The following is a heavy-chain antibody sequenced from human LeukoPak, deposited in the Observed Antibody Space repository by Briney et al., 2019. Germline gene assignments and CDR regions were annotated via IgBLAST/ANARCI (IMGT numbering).Heavy chain of an antibody. CDR2: IYYSGST. CDR3: AALGYSYGSFDY. J-gene: IGHJ4*02. Sequence: SETLSLTCTVSGGSISSYYWSWIRQPPGKGLEWIGYIYYSGSTNYNPSLKSRVTISVDTSKNQFSLKLSSVTAADTAVYYCAALGYSYGSFDYWGQGTLVTVSS. D-gene: IGHD5-18*01. CDR1: GGSISSYY. V-gene: IGHV4-59*01.